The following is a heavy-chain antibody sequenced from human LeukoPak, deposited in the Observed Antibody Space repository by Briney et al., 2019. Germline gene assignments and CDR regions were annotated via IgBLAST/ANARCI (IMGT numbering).Heavy chain of an antibody. CDR3: ARDLVTVTKGFDI. V-gene: IGHV4-59*11. CDR1: ADSFSSHY. CDR2: ISYIGST. Sequence: SETLSLTCAVSADSFSSHYWTWIRQPPGKGLEWIGYISYIGSTNYNPSLKSRVTISIDTSKNQFSLKMSSVTAADTAVYYCARDLVTVTKGFDIWGQGTMVSVSS. D-gene: IGHD4-17*01. J-gene: IGHJ3*02.